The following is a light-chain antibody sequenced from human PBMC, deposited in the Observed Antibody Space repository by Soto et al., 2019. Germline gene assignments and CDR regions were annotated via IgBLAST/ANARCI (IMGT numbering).Light chain of an antibody. J-gene: IGLJ1*01. V-gene: IGLV2-14*01. Sequence: QSVLTQPASVSGSPGQSITTSCTGTSSDVGGYNYVSWYQQHPGRAPKLMIYHVTYRPSGVSNRYSGSKSGNSASLTISGLQADDEADYYCCSLTTSHTYVFGSGTKVTVL. CDR3: CSLTTSHTYV. CDR1: SSDVGGYNY. CDR2: HVT.